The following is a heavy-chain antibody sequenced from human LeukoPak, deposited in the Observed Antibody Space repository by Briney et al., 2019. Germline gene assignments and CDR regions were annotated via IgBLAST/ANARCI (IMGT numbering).Heavy chain of an antibody. CDR2: IIPIFGTP. CDR3: ARGDCSTTNCQWVNWFDP. J-gene: IGHJ5*02. CDR1: GGTFSTYA. V-gene: IGHV1-69*13. D-gene: IGHD2-2*01. Sequence: SVRVSCKASGGTFSTYAISWVRQAPGQGLEWMGGIIPIFGTPNYAQKFQGRVTINADESTSTAYMELSSLRSEDTAVYYCARGDCSTTNCQWVNWFDPWGQGTLVTVSS.